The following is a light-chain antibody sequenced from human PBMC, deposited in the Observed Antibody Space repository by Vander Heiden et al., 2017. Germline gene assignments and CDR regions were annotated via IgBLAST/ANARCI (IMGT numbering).Light chain of an antibody. Sequence: DTQMTQSPSSLSASVGSSVTISCRTSQSIGSSLNWYQQKPGKAPKLLIYEASTLQSGVPSRFSGSGSRTDFTLTISSLQPEDFATYFCQQPYNTPTTFGQGTKVEVK. CDR1: QSIGSS. CDR3: QQPYNTPTT. J-gene: IGKJ1*01. CDR2: EAS. V-gene: IGKV1-39*01.